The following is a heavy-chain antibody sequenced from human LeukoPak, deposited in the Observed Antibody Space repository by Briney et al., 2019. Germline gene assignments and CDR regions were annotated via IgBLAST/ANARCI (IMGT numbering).Heavy chain of an antibody. CDR2: TYYSGST. V-gene: IGHV4-59*01. D-gene: IGHD1-20*01. Sequence: PSETLSLTCAVYGGSFSGDYWSWIRQPPGKGLEWIGYTYYSGSTNYNPSLKSRVTISVDTSKNQFSLKLSSVTAADTAVYYCARDPVTGLDYWGQGTLVTVSS. CDR1: GGSFSGDY. CDR3: ARDPVTGLDY. J-gene: IGHJ4*02.